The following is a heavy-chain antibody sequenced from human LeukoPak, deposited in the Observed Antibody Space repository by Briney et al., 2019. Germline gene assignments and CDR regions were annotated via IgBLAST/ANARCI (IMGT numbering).Heavy chain of an antibody. D-gene: IGHD6-6*01. V-gene: IGHV4-59*01. CDR2: IYYSGST. Sequence: SETLSLTCTVSGGSISSYYWSWIRQPPGKGLEWIGYIYYSGSTNYNPSLKSRVTISVDTSKNQFSLKLSPVTAADTAVYYCARGLYSSSDYYYYYMDVWGKGTTVTVSS. CDR3: ARGLYSSSDYYYYYMDV. CDR1: GGSISSYY. J-gene: IGHJ6*03.